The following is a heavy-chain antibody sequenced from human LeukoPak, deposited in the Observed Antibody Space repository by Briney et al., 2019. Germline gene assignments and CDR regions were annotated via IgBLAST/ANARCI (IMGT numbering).Heavy chain of an antibody. CDR2: IYYSGST. J-gene: IGHJ4*02. CDR1: GYSISSSSYY. V-gene: IGHV4-39*07. D-gene: IGHD3-10*01. CDR3: ARDRDYYGSGPPFYY. Sequence: SETLSLTCTVSGYSISSSSYYWGWLRQPPGTGLEWIGSIYYSGSTYYNPSLKSRVTISVDTSKNQFSLKLTSVTAADTAVYYCARDRDYYGSGPPFYYWGQGTLVTVSS.